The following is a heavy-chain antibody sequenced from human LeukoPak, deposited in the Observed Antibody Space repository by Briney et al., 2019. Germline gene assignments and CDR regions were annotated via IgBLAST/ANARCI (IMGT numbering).Heavy chain of an antibody. CDR3: ARSKNHAFDF. CDR2: TYYWSKWYY. D-gene: IGHD1-14*01. V-gene: IGHV6-1*01. J-gene: IGHJ4*02. Sequence: SQTLSLTCVVSGDSVPGSGVGWHRIRQSPSRGLEWLGKTYYWSKWYYDYAISVKSRITIKPDTSRNQFSLQLDSVTPDDTAMYFCARSKNHAFDFWGPRVPRSVSS. CDR1: GDSVPGSGVG.